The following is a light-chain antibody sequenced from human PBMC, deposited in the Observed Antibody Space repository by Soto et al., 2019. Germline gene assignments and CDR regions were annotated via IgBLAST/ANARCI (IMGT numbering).Light chain of an antibody. CDR2: RNN. Sequence: QLVLTQPPSASGTPGQRVTISCSGSRSNIGSNYVYWYQQLPGAAPKLLIYRNNQRPSGVPDRFSGSKSGTSASLAISRLRSEDEAVYYCATWDDSLSGPGVFGGGTKLTVL. CDR1: RSNIGSNY. J-gene: IGLJ3*02. CDR3: ATWDDSLSGPGV. V-gene: IGLV1-47*01.